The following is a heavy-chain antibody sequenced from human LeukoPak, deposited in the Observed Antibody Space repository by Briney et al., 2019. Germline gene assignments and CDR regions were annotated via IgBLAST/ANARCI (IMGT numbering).Heavy chain of an antibody. D-gene: IGHD6-13*01. CDR2: IYSGGTT. J-gene: IGHJ5*01. V-gene: IGHV3-66*04. Sequence: GGSLRLSCAASVFTVTNSHMSWVRQAPGKGLEWVSIIYSGGTTYYADSVKGRFTISRDNSKNTLYLQMNSLRAEDTAVYYCARRGSSSWFDSWGQGTLVNVSS. CDR1: VFTVTNSH. CDR3: ARRGSSSWFDS.